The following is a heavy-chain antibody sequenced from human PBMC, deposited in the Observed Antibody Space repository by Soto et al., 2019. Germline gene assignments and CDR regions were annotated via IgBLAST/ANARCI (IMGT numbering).Heavy chain of an antibody. V-gene: IGHV1-18*01. J-gene: IGHJ3*02. Sequence: QVQLVQSGPEVKKPGASVKVSCKASGYTFTSHTIGWVRQAPGQGLEWMGWISAYNGNTNYAHKVQGRLTMTSEASTSTAYMELKSLRSDDTALYYCARMRTIAARGNDAFDIWGQGTMVTVSS. D-gene: IGHD6-6*01. CDR2: ISAYNGNT. CDR1: GYTFTSHT. CDR3: ARMRTIAARGNDAFDI.